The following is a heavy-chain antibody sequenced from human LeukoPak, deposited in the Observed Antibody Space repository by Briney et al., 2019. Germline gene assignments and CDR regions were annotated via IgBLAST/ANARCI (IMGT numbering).Heavy chain of an antibody. D-gene: IGHD1-7*01. V-gene: IGHV4-4*09. CDR1: GGSISSYY. CDR3: ARHSGLELPSPQTGGNDPQLDAFDI. J-gene: IGHJ3*02. CDR2: IYTSGST. Sequence: SETLSLTCTVSGGSISSYYWSWIRQPPGKGLEWIGYIYTSGSTNYNPSLKSRVTISVDTSKNQFSLKLSSVTAADTAVYYCARHSGLELPSPQTGGNDPQLDAFDIWGQGTMVTVSS.